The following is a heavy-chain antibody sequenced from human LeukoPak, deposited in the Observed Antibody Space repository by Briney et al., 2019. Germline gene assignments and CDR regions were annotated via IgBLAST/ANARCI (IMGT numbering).Heavy chain of an antibody. V-gene: IGHV3-30*03. CDR3: AGQQLATFDY. CDR1: GFTFSSYG. CDR2: ISYDGSNK. Sequence: GRSLRLSCAASGFTFSSYGMHWVRQAPGKGLEWVAVISYDGSNKYYADSVKGRFTISRDNSKNTLYLQMNSLRAGDTAVYYCAGQQLATFDYWGQGTLVTVSS. J-gene: IGHJ4*02. D-gene: IGHD6-13*01.